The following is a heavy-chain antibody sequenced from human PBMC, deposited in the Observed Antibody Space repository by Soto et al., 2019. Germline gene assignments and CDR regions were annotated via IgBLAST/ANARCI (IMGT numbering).Heavy chain of an antibody. J-gene: IGHJ6*02. CDR2: ISYDGSNK. CDR3: ARDFSIAAAGRTYYYYGMDV. CDR1: GFTFSSYA. D-gene: IGHD6-13*01. V-gene: IGHV3-30-3*01. Sequence: PGGSLRLSCAASGFTFSSYAMHWVRQAPGKGLEWVAVISYDGSNKYYADSVKGRFTISRDNSKNTLYLQMNSLRAEDTAVYYCARDFSIAAAGRTYYYYGMDVWGQGTTVTVSS.